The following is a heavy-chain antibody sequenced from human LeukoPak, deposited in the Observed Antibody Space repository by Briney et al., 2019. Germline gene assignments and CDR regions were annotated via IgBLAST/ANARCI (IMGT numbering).Heavy chain of an antibody. Sequence: GGSLRLSCAASGFTFSSYSMNWVRQAPGKGLEWVSSISSSSSYIYYADSVKGRFTISRDNSKNTLYLQMNSLRAEDTAVYYCAKDRLELRYYYYYMDVWGKGTTVTVSS. CDR1: GFTFSSYS. D-gene: IGHD1-7*01. J-gene: IGHJ6*03. V-gene: IGHV3-21*01. CDR3: AKDRLELRYYYYYMDV. CDR2: ISSSSSYI.